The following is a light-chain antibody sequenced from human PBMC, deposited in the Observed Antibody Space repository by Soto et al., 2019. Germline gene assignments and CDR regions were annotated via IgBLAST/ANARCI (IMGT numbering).Light chain of an antibody. Sequence: EIVMTQSPATLSVSPGERATLSCRASQRLSSNLAWYQQKPGQAPRLPIYGASTRATGIPARFSGSGSGTDFTLTITSLQSEDFAVYYCQQYNNWPRTFGQGTKVDIK. CDR1: QRLSSN. J-gene: IGKJ1*01. V-gene: IGKV3-15*01. CDR2: GAS. CDR3: QQYNNWPRT.